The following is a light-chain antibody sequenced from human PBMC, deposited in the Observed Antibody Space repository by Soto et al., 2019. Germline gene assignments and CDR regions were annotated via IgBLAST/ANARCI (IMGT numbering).Light chain of an antibody. CDR1: SSSIGAGYD. Sequence: QSVLTQPPSVSGAPGQRVTISCNGSSSSIGAGYDVHWYQQLPGTAPKLLIYGNNNRPSGVPDRFSGSKSGTSASLAITGLQAEDEADYYCQSYDSSLSGYVFGSGTKLTVL. V-gene: IGLV1-40*01. J-gene: IGLJ1*01. CDR3: QSYDSSLSGYV. CDR2: GNN.